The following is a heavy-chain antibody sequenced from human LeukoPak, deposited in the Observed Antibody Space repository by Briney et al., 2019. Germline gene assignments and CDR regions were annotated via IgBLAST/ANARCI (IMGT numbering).Heavy chain of an antibody. CDR3: AREYCSGGSCYSYRLFDAFDI. J-gene: IGHJ3*02. CDR1: GYTFTSYG. Sequence: ASVKVSCKASGYTFTSYGISWVRQAPGQGLEWMGWISAYNGNTNYAQKLQGRVTMTTDTSTSTAYMELRSLRSDDTAVYYCAREYCSGGSCYSYRLFDAFDIWGQGTMVTVSS. V-gene: IGHV1-18*01. CDR2: ISAYNGNT. D-gene: IGHD2-15*01.